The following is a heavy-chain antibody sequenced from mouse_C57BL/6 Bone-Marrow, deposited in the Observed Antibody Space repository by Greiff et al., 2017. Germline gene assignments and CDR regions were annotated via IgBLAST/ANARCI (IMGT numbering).Heavy chain of an antibody. D-gene: IGHD1-1*01. V-gene: IGHV1-26*01. Sequence: EVKVVESGPELVKPGASVKISCKASGYTFTDYYMNWVKQSHGKSLEWIGDINPNNGGTSYNQKFKGKATLTVDKSSSTAYMELRSLTSEDSAVYYCARTTVVAPRYAMDYWGQGTSVTVSS. CDR3: ARTTVVAPRYAMDY. CDR1: GYTFTDYY. J-gene: IGHJ4*01. CDR2: INPNNGGT.